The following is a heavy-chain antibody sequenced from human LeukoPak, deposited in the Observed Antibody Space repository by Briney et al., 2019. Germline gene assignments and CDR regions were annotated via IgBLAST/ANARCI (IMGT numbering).Heavy chain of an antibody. Sequence: GGSLRLSCAASGFTVSSNYMSWVRQAPGKGLEWVSVIYRGDSTYYADSVKGRFTSSRDNSKNTLYLQMNSLRAEDTAVYYCARGGVNTMLRGVIRYYYMDVWGKGPRSPSP. CDR1: GFTVSSNY. D-gene: IGHD3-10*01. J-gene: IGHJ6*03. CDR3: ARGGVNTMLRGVIRYYYMDV. V-gene: IGHV3-53*01. CDR2: IYRGDST.